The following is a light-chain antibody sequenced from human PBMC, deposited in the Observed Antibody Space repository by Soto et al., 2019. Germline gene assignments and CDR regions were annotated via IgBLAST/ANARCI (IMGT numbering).Light chain of an antibody. CDR2: EVV. CDR1: KSDSGVYDF. J-gene: IGLJ1*01. Sequence: QSVLTQPPSASGSPGKSVTISCTGTKSDSGVYDFVSWYQHHPGKAPRLIIYEVVQRPSGVPDRFSGSKSGNTASLTVSGLQAADEADYFCKSYAGSNTYVFGSGTKVTVL. V-gene: IGLV2-8*01. CDR3: KSYAGSNTYV.